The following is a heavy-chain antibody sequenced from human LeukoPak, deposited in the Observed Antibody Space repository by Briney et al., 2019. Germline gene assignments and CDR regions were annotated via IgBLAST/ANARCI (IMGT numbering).Heavy chain of an antibody. D-gene: IGHD3-10*01. CDR1: GFTFSSYG. CDR2: IRYDGSNK. Sequence: PGGSLRLSCAASGFTFSSYGMHWVRQAPGKGLEWVAFIRYDGSNKYYADPVKGRFTISRDNSKNTLYLQMNSLRAEDTAVYYCAKDGSGSYYAFDPWGQGTLVTVSS. CDR3: AKDGSGSYYAFDP. J-gene: IGHJ5*02. V-gene: IGHV3-30*02.